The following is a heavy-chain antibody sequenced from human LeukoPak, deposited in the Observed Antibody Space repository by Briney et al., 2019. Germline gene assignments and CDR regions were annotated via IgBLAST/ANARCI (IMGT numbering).Heavy chain of an antibody. D-gene: IGHD3-10*01. CDR3: ARLRWFGELLFYFDY. Sequence: SETLSLTCAVYGGSFSGYYWSWIRQPPGKGLEWIGEINHSGSTNYNPSLKSRVTISVDTSKNQFSLKLSSVTAADTAVYYCARLRWFGELLFYFDYWGQGTLVTVSS. J-gene: IGHJ4*02. CDR1: GGSFSGYY. CDR2: INHSGST. V-gene: IGHV4-34*01.